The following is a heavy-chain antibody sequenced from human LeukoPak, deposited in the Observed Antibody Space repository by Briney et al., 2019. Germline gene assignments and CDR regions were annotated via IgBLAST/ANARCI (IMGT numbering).Heavy chain of an antibody. Sequence: SETLSLTCTVSGDSITSSSSYWGWIRQPPGNGLEWIGNIYYTGSPNYNPSLKSRVTISVDTSKKQFSLRLTSVTAADTAVYFCARDYDSSGSIDYWGQGTLVTVSS. D-gene: IGHD3-22*01. CDR2: IYYTGSP. CDR1: GDSITSSSSY. CDR3: ARDYDSSGSIDY. J-gene: IGHJ4*01. V-gene: IGHV4-39*07.